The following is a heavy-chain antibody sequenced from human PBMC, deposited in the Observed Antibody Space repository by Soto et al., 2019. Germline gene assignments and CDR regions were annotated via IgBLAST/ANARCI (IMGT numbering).Heavy chain of an antibody. Sequence: QLQLQESGPGLVKPSETLSLTCIVSGGSFSSSSYYWGWIRQPPGKGLEWIGSIYYSRSTYYNPSHNSRVAISVYAPKSQFSRQLSCVTAADTAVYYCGRTILCGDYFDYWGQGTLVAVSS. CDR3: GRTILCGDYFDY. V-gene: IGHV4-39*01. J-gene: IGHJ4*02. CDR2: IYYSRST. D-gene: IGHD4-17*01. CDR1: GGSFSSSSYY.